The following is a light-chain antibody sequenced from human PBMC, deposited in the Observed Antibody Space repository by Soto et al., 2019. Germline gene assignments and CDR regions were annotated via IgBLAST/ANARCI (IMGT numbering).Light chain of an antibody. Sequence: EIVMAQSPDTLSVSPGERATLSCRASQSAGINLAWYQQKPGQAPRILIYGASTRATGVPARFSGSGSGTEFTLTISSLQSEDFAVYFRQTVDKWPLFGQGTRLEIK. J-gene: IGKJ5*01. CDR2: GAS. CDR3: QTVDKWPL. CDR1: QSAGIN. V-gene: IGKV3-15*01.